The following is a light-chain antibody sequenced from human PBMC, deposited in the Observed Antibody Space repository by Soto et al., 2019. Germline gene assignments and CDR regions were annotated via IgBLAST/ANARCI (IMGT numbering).Light chain of an antibody. CDR2: GAS. Sequence: DIVMTQSPDSLAMSLGERATINCKSSQSVLASSNNKNSLAWYQQKPGQPPKLLIYGASTRESGVPDRFRGSGSGTDFTLTISSLQAEDGAVYYLHKYYSSPLTFGGGTNVEIK. CDR3: HKYYSSPLT. J-gene: IGKJ4*01. CDR1: QSVLASSNNKNS. V-gene: IGKV4-1*01.